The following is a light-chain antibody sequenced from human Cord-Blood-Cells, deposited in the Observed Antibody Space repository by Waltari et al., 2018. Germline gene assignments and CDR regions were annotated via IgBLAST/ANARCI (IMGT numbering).Light chain of an antibody. CDR2: AAT. Sequence: DIQMTQSLSSLSASVGDRVTINCRASQSISSYLNWYQQKPGKAPKLLIYAATSLQSGVPSRFSGSGSGTDFTLTISSLQPEDFATYYCQQSYSTPRTFGGGTKVEIK. J-gene: IGKJ4*01. CDR1: QSISSY. V-gene: IGKV1-39*01. CDR3: QQSYSTPRT.